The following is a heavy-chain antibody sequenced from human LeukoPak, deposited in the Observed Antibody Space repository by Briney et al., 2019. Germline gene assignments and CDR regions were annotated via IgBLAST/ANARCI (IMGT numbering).Heavy chain of an antibody. V-gene: IGHV1-2*02. J-gene: IGHJ4*02. CDR2: INPNSGGT. CDR3: ARDFRDYGDYDDY. Sequence: ASVKVSCKASGYTFTGYYMHWVRQAPGQGLEWMGWINPNSGGTNYAQTFQGRVTMTRDTSISTAYMELSRLRSDDTAVHYCARDFRDYGDYDDYWGQGTLVTVSS. CDR1: GYTFTGYY. D-gene: IGHD4-17*01.